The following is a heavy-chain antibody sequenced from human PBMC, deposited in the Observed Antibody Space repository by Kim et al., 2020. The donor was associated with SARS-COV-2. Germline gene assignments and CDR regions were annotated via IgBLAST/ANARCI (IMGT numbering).Heavy chain of an antibody. D-gene: IGHD2-15*01. J-gene: IGHJ4*02. V-gene: IGHV3-11*06. Sequence: DRLTISRDNAKNSLYMQMNSLRAEDTAVYYCARDSRDCSGGNCYSLLFDYWGQGTLVTVSS. CDR3: ARDSRDCSGGNCYSLLFDY.